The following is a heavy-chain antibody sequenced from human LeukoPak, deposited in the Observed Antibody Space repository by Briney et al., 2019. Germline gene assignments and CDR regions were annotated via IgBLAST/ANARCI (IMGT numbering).Heavy chain of an antibody. CDR3: ARVLPSYYDSSGYRDDAFDI. CDR2: IYYSGST. J-gene: IGHJ3*02. CDR1: GCSISSYY. Sequence: PSETLSLTCTVSGCSISSYYWSWIRQPPGKGLEGMGYIYYSGSTNYNPSLKSRVTISVDTSKNQFSLKLSSVTAADTAVYYCARVLPSYYDSSGYRDDAFDIWGQGTMVTVSS. V-gene: IGHV4-59*01. D-gene: IGHD3-22*01.